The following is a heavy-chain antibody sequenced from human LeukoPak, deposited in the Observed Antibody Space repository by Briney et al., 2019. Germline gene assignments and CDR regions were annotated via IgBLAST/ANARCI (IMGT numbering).Heavy chain of an antibody. CDR1: GGTFSSYA. D-gene: IGHD4-17*01. V-gene: IGHV1-69*06. CDR3: ARARGDYHNYYYYYYMDV. CDR2: IIPIFGTA. Sequence: SVKVSCKASGGTFSSYAISWVRQAPGQGLEWMGGIIPIFGTANYAQKFQGRVTITADKSTSTAYMELSSLRSEDTAVYYCARARGDYHNYYYYYYMDVWGKGTTVTVSS. J-gene: IGHJ6*03.